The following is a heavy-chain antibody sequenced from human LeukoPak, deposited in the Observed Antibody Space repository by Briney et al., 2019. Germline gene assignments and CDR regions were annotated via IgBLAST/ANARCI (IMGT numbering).Heavy chain of an antibody. CDR3: ARDQAYGIAVAGTYYYGMDV. Sequence: ASVKVPCKASGYTFTSYAMHWVRQAPGQRLEWMGWINAGNGNTKYSQKFQGRVTITRDTSASTAYMELSSLRSEDTAVYYCARDQAYGIAVAGTYYYGMDVWGKGTTVTVSS. J-gene: IGHJ6*04. CDR2: INAGNGNT. V-gene: IGHV1-3*01. CDR1: GYTFTSYA. D-gene: IGHD6-19*01.